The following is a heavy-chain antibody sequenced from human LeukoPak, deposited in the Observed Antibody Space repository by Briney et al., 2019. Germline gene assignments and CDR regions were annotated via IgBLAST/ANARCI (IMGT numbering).Heavy chain of an antibody. CDR3: AKVVGRMVRGVPPDY. J-gene: IGHJ4*02. CDR1: GFPFSNYW. CDR2: IKQDGSDK. Sequence: GGSLRLSCEASGFPFSNYWMTWVRQSPGKGLEWVANIKQDGSDKYYMDSVKGRFTVSRDNAKNSLFLQMNSLRAEDTALYYCAKVVGRMVRGVPPDYWGQGTLVTVSS. V-gene: IGHV3-7*01. D-gene: IGHD3-10*01.